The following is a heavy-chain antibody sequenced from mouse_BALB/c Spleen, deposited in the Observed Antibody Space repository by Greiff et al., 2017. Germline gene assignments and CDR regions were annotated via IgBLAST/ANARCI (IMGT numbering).Heavy chain of an antibody. CDR1: GYTFTDYV. V-gene: IGHV1-81*01. J-gene: IGHJ4*01. D-gene: IGHD2-1*01. CDR3: TRSQGNLYAMDY. CDR2: IYPGSGST. Sequence: VQLQQSGPELVKPGASVKMSCKASGYTFTDYVISWVKQRTGQGLEWIGEIYPGSGSTYYNEKFKGKATLTAVTSASTAYMELSSLTNEDSAVYYCTRSQGNLYAMDYWGQGTSVTVSS.